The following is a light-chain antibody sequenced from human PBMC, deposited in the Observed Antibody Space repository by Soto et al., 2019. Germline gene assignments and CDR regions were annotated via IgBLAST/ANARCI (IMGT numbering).Light chain of an antibody. CDR1: QSVSSY. Sequence: EIVLTQCPATLSLSPGERATLSCRASQSVSSYLAWYQQKPGQAPRLLIYDASNRATGIPARFSGSGSGTDFTLTISSLEPEDFAVYYCQQRRSFGPGTKVDIK. J-gene: IGKJ3*01. V-gene: IGKV3-11*01. CDR2: DAS. CDR3: QQRRS.